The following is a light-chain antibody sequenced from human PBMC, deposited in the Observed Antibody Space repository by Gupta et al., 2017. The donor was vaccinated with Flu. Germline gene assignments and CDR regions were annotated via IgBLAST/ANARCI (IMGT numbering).Light chain of an antibody. Sequence: ILMTHCPATLSVSPGGRATLSCRASQSVDSNLAWYQQKPGRAPRLLIYGASTRATGIPARFSGSGSGTEFTLTISSLQSEDFAIYYCQQYNNWPPNSFGQGTKLEIK. V-gene: IGKV3-15*01. CDR3: QQYNNWPPNS. J-gene: IGKJ2*03. CDR1: QSVDSN. CDR2: GAS.